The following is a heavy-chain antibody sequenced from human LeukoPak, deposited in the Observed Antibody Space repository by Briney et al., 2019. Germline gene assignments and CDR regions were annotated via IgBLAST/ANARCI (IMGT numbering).Heavy chain of an antibody. CDR1: GFTFINAC. Sequence: GGSLRLSCATSGFTFINACMNSVRQAPCKGLKWVGRIRSNSDGGTIDYAAPVKGRFTLSRDDSKTTLYLQMNSLQTEDTAVYYCATDFYDSTWGQGTLVTVSS. J-gene: IGHJ5*02. D-gene: IGHD3-22*01. CDR2: IRSNSDGGTI. CDR3: ATDFYDST. V-gene: IGHV3-15*07.